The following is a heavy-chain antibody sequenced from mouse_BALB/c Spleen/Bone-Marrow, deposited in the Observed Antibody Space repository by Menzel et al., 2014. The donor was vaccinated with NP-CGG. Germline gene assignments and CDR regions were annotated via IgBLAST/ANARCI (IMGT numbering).Heavy chain of an antibody. J-gene: IGHJ4*01. Sequence: EVKLVESGPGLVEPSQSLSLTCTVTGYSITSVYAWNWIRQFPGNKLEWMGYISYSGSTSYNPSLKGRISITRDTSKNQFFLQLNSVTTEDTATYYCARKALYYAMDYWGQGTSVTVSS. CDR2: ISYSGST. V-gene: IGHV3-2*02. CDR1: GYSITSVYA. CDR3: ARKALYYAMDY.